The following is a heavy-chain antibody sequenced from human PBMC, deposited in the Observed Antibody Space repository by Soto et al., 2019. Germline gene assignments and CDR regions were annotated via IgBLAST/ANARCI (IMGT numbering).Heavy chain of an antibody. CDR2: ISYDGSNK. V-gene: IGHV3-30-3*01. D-gene: IGHD1-26*01. J-gene: IGHJ6*02. Sequence: PGGSMRLSWATAGVTFSSYSMQLVRPVPGKGLEWVAVISYDGSNKYYADSVKGRFTISRDNSKNTLYLQMNSLRAEDTAVYYGARDLVGVFHKRLDGWGQGTTVTVSS. CDR3: ARDLVGVFHKRLDG. CDR1: GVTFSSYS.